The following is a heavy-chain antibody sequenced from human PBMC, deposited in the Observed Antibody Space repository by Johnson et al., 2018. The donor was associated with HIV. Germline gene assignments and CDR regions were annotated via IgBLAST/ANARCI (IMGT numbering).Heavy chain of an antibody. CDR1: GFTFSYYA. CDR2: ISYDGSNK. V-gene: IGHV3-30-3*01. J-gene: IGHJ3*02. D-gene: IGHD2-8*01. Sequence: QVQLVESGGGVVQPGRSLRLSCAASGFTFSYYAMHWVRQAPGKGQEWVAVISYDGSNKYYADSVKGRFTISRDNSKNTLYLQMNSLRAEDTALYYCARYNGVDSSSSGQTDIWGQGTMVTVSS. CDR3: ARYNGVDSSSSGQTDI.